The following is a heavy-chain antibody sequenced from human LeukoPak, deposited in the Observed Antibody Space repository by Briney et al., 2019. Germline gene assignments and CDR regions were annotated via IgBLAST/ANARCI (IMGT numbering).Heavy chain of an antibody. CDR2: MYYSGSA. CDR3: ASDDYGDLVNAFDI. CDR1: GFTFSNYA. Sequence: GSLRLSCAASGFTFSNYAMAWVRQAPGKGLEWIGSMYYSGSAYYNPSLNSRVTMSVDTSKNQLSLRLSSVTAADTAVYYCASDDYGDLVNAFDIWGQGTMVTVSS. J-gene: IGHJ3*02. D-gene: IGHD4-17*01. V-gene: IGHV4-39*01.